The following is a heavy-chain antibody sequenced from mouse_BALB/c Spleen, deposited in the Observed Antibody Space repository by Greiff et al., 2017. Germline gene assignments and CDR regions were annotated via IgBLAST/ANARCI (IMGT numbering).Heavy chain of an antibody. Sequence: EVKLVESGPGLVKPSQSLSLTCTVTGYSITSDYAWNWIRQFPGNKLEWMGYISYSGSTSYNPSLKSRISITRDTSKNQFFLQLNSVTTEDTATYYCARWWSYYAMDYWGQGTSVTVSS. CDR2: ISYSGST. D-gene: IGHD1-1*02. J-gene: IGHJ4*01. CDR3: ARWWSYYAMDY. CDR1: GYSITSDYA. V-gene: IGHV3-2*02.